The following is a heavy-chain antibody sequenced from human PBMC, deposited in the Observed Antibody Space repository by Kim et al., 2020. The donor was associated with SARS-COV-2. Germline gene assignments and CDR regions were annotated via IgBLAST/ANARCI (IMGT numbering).Heavy chain of an antibody. CDR2: IASGGDTI. CDR3: ARVGDWAPKD. J-gene: IGHJ4*02. V-gene: IGHV3-11*01. CDR1: GFTFSDHY. D-gene: IGHD3-16*01. Sequence: GGSLRLSYTASGFTFSDHYMTWIRQAPGKGLEWVSYIASGGDTIYYADSVKGRFTISRDNAKNSLYLQMNSLRAEDTAVYYCARVGDWAPKDWGQGTLVT.